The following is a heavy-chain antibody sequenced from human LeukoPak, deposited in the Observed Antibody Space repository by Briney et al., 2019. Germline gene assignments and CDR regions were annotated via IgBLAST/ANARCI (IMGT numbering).Heavy chain of an antibody. CDR3: ARNAELVWFGELFSWFDP. CDR1: GFTFSSYW. D-gene: IGHD3-10*01. Sequence: GGSLRLSCAASGFTFSSYWMHWVRQAPGKGLVWVSRINSDGSSTSYADSVKGRFTISRDNAKNTLCLQMNSLRAEDTAVYYCARNAELVWFGELFSWFDPWGQGTLVTVSS. CDR2: INSDGSST. J-gene: IGHJ5*02. V-gene: IGHV3-74*01.